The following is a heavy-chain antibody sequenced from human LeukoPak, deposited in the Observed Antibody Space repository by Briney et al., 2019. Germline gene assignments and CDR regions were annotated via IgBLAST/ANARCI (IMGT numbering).Heavy chain of an antibody. J-gene: IGHJ3*02. Sequence: SETLSLTCAVYGGSFSGYYWSWIRQPPGKGLEWIGEINHSGSTNYNPSLKSRVTISVDTSKNQFSLKLSSVTAADTAVYYCAREWSYYDSSGYYDLDIWGQGTMVTVSS. V-gene: IGHV4-34*01. CDR2: INHSGST. CDR1: GGSFSGYY. CDR3: AREWSYYDSSGYYDLDI. D-gene: IGHD3-22*01.